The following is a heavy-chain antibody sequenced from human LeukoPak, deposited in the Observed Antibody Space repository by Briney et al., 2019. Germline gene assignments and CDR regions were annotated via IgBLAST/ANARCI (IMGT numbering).Heavy chain of an antibody. CDR1: GYTFTSYY. Sequence: ASVKVSCKASGYTFTSYYMHWVRQAPGQGLEWMGIINPSGGSTSYAQKFQGRVTMTRDTSTSTVYMELSSLRSEDTAVYYCAREELSSGWFYTNDYWGQGTLVTVSS. CDR3: AREELSSGWFYTNDY. J-gene: IGHJ4*02. D-gene: IGHD6-19*01. V-gene: IGHV1-46*01. CDR2: INPSGGST.